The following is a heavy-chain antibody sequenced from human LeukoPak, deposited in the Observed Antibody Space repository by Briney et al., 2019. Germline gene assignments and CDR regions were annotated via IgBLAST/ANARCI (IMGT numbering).Heavy chain of an antibody. J-gene: IGHJ6*03. CDR2: IIPIFGTA. CDR1: GGTFSSYA. D-gene: IGHD6-6*01. V-gene: IGHV1-69*05. CDR3: ARGSLVMDYYYYMDV. Sequence: GASVKVSCKASGGTFSSYAISWVRQAPGQGLEWMGGIIPIFGTANYAQKFQGRVTITTDESTSTAYMELSSLRSEDTAVYYCARGSLVMDYYYYMDVWGKGTTVTVSS.